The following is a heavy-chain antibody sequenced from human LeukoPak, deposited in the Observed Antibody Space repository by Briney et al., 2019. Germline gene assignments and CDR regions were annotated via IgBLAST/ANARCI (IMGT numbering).Heavy chain of an antibody. V-gene: IGHV3-73*01. J-gene: IGHJ4*02. Sequence: PGGSLRLSCVASGFTFSDSAIHWVRQASGKGLEWVGRIRSKANSYATAYAASVKGRFTISRDDSMNTAYLQMNSLKTEDTAVYFCTRLYEPGGTVVVSYDYWGQGTLVTVSS. D-gene: IGHD3-22*01. CDR3: TRLYEPGGTVVVSYDY. CDR1: GFTFSDSA. CDR2: IRSKANSYAT.